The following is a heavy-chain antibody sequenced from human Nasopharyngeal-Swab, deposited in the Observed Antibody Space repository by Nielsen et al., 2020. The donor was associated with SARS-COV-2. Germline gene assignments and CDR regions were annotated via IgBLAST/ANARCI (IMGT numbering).Heavy chain of an antibody. D-gene: IGHD4-17*01. V-gene: IGHV1-3*01. CDR3: ARDPTVTTDYYYYYYMDV. CDR2: INAGNGNT. J-gene: IGHJ6*03. Sequence: WVRQAHGQRLEWMGWINAGNGNTKYSQKFQGRVTITRDTSVSTAYMELSSLRSEDTAVYYCARDPTVTTDYYYYYYMDVWGKGTTVTVSS.